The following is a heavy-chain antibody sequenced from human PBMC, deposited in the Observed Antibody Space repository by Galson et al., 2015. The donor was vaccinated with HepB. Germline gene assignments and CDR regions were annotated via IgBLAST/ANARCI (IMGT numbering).Heavy chain of an antibody. V-gene: IGHV3-30*04. CDR1: GFTFSDYA. J-gene: IGHJ4*02. Sequence: SLRLSCAASGFTFSDYAMHWVRQAPGKGLEWVAVISYVGDNKYYAESVKGRFTISRVNSKNTLYLQMNRLTTGDTAIYYCARALRGGWYNYWGQGTLVTVSS. CDR2: ISYVGDNK. CDR3: ARALRGGWYNY. D-gene: IGHD6-19*01.